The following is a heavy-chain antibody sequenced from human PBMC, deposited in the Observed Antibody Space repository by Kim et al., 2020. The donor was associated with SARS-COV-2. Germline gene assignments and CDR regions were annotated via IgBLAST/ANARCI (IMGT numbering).Heavy chain of an antibody. V-gene: IGHV3-66*01. Sequence: GGSLRLSCAASGFTFSNKDMAWVRQAPGKGLEYISVIYRDGDTVYADSVKDRFTISRDNVRNTLYLQMSSLRAEDTSTYYCVNMGYYYYMDVWGKGTAVTVS. CDR1: GFTFSNKD. D-gene: IGHD1-26*01. J-gene: IGHJ6*03. CDR3: VNMGYYYYMDV. CDR2: IYRDGDT.